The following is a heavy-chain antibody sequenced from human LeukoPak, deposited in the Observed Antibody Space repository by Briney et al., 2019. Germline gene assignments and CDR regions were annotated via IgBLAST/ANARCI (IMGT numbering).Heavy chain of an antibody. D-gene: IGHD6-19*01. CDR1: GDSVSSNNGA. V-gene: IGHV6-1*01. CDR3: ARDEGNTGWYTFDY. CDR2: IYYRSRWYN. Sequence: SQTLSVTCDISGDSVSSNNGAWNWIRQSPSRGLEWLGRIYYRSRWYNDYAASVEGQLTINPDTSKNQFSLQLKSVTPEDTAVYYCARDEGNTGWYTFDYWGQGTLVSVSS. J-gene: IGHJ4*02.